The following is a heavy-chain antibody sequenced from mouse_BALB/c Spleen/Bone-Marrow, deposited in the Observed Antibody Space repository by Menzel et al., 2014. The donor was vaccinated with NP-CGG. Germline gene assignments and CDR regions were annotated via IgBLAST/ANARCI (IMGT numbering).Heavy chain of an antibody. CDR2: IHYRGST. V-gene: IGHV3-1*02. Sequence: EVKLVESGPDLVKPSQSLSLTCTVTGYSITSGYGCHWIRQFPGNTLEWMGYIHYRGSTDYNPSLKSRISITRDTSKNQFSLQLNSVTTEDTATYYCTRGTTAVADFDYWGQGATLTVTT. J-gene: IGHJ2*01. D-gene: IGHD1-1*01. CDR3: TRGTTAVADFDY. CDR1: GYSITSGYG.